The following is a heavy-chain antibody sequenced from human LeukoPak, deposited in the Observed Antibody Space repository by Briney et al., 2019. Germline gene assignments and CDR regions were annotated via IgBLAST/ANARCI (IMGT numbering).Heavy chain of an antibody. CDR3: AKDPVLRHFGVYYYYGMDV. CDR1: GYTLTELS. J-gene: IGHJ6*02. D-gene: IGHD3-9*01. Sequence: GASVKVSCKVSGYTLTELSMHWVRQAPGKGLEWMGGFDPEDGETIYAQKFQGRVTMTRDTSISTAYMELSRLRSDDTAVYYCAKDPVLRHFGVYYYYGMDVWGQGTTVTVSS. CDR2: FDPEDGET. V-gene: IGHV1-24*01.